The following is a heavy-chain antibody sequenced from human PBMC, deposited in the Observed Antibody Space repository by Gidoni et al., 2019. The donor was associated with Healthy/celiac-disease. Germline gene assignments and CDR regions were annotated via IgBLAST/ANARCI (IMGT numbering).Heavy chain of an antibody. J-gene: IGHJ4*02. D-gene: IGHD2-2*01. V-gene: IGHV3-30*18. CDR1: GFTFSSYG. Sequence: QVQLVESGGGVAQPGRSLRLSCAASGFTFSSYGTPWVRQAPGKGLEWVAVISYDGSNKYYADSVKGRFTISRDNSKNTLYLQMNSLRAEDTAVYYCAKPLAELEYGSSGDYFDYWGQGTLVTVSS. CDR2: ISYDGSNK. CDR3: AKPLAELEYGSSGDYFDY.